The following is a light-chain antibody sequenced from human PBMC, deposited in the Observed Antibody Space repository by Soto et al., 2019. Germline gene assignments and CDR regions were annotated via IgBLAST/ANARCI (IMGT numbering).Light chain of an antibody. Sequence: IVMTQSPATLSVSPGERATLSCRASQSITTNLAWYQLKPGQAPRLLIYGASTRATGIPARFSGSGSGTEFTLTISSLQSEDFAVYYCQQYDNWPRTFGQGTKVDIK. CDR3: QQYDNWPRT. CDR1: QSITTN. V-gene: IGKV3-15*01. J-gene: IGKJ1*01. CDR2: GAS.